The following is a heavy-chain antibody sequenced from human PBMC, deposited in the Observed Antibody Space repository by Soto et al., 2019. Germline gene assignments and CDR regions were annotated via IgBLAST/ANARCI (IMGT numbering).Heavy chain of an antibody. D-gene: IGHD3-10*01. Sequence: PGGSLRLSCAASGLTFNKYAMSWVRQAPGKGLEWVSVVSASGGSTYYADSVRGRLTISRDNSKNTLYLQMNSLRAEDTAVYYCATGRWTSGSYLATERPFHYWGQGTLVTAPQ. V-gene: IGHV3-23*01. CDR3: ATGRWTSGSYLATERPFHY. CDR1: GLTFNKYA. J-gene: IGHJ4*02. CDR2: VSASGGST.